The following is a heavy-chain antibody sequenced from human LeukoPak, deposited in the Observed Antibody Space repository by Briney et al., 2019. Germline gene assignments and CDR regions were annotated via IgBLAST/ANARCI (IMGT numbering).Heavy chain of an antibody. CDR2: INPSGGST. Sequence: ALVKVSRKASGYTFTSHFMHWMRQAPGQGLEWMGIINPSGGSTSCAQKFQGRLTMTRDMSTSTVYMELSSLRSEDTAVYYCARVATIYYDSSVGPFDIWGQGTMVTVSS. J-gene: IGHJ3*02. V-gene: IGHV1-46*01. CDR3: ARVATIYYDSSVGPFDI. D-gene: IGHD3-22*01. CDR1: GYTFTSHF.